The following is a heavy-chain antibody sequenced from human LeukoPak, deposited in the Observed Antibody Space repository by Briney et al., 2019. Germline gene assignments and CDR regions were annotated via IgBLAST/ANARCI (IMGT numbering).Heavy chain of an antibody. CDR1: GFTFSSHA. CDR3: ARQYISGQWYFDY. J-gene: IGHJ4*02. D-gene: IGHD5-18*01. CDR2: ISSDGSYK. V-gene: IGHV3-30*04. Sequence: PGRSLRLSCAASGFTFSSHALHWVRQAPGKGLEWVAVISSDGSYKYYADSVKGRFTISRDNSKNTLYLQMNSLIPEDTAVYYCARQYISGQWYFDYWGQGTLVTVSS.